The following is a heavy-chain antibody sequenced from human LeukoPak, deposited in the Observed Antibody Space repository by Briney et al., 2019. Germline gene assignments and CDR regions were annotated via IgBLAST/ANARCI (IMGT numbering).Heavy chain of an antibody. D-gene: IGHD3-10*01. CDR1: GGSISSSTYY. Sequence: SETLSLTCTVSGGSISSSTYYWGWIRQPPGKGLEWIGSIYYSGSTYYNPSLKSRVTISVDTSKNQFSLKLSSVTAADTAVYYCARTLVTMGWFDPWGQGTLVTVSS. V-gene: IGHV4-39*01. CDR3: ARTLVTMGWFDP. CDR2: IYYSGST. J-gene: IGHJ5*02.